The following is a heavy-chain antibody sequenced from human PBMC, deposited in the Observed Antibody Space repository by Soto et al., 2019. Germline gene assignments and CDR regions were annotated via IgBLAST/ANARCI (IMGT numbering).Heavy chain of an antibody. CDR1: GFTFSTYW. V-gene: IGHV3-74*01. J-gene: IGHJ4*02. D-gene: IGHD3-16*02. CDR2: INSDGSSA. CDR3: ASVILAAGFDY. Sequence: EVQLLESGGGLVQPGGSLRFSCAASGFTFSTYWMHWFRQAPGKGLVWVSRINSDGSSATYADSVKGRFTVSRDNARNTLYLQMNSLRADDTAVYYCASVILAAGFDYGGQGTMVTASS.